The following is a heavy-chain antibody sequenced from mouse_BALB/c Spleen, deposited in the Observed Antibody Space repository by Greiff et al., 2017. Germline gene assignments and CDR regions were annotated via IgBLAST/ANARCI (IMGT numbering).Heavy chain of an antibody. D-gene: IGHD1-2*01. J-gene: IGHJ1*01. CDR2: ISSGGST. Sequence: EVMLVESGGGLVKPGGSLKLSCAASGFTFSSYAMSWVRQTPEKRLEWVASISSGGSTYYPDSVKGRFTISRDNARNILYLQMSSLRSEDTAMYYCARGDYYGYDWYFDVWGAGTTVTVSS. CDR1: GFTFSSYA. CDR3: ARGDYYGYDWYFDV. V-gene: IGHV5-6-5*01.